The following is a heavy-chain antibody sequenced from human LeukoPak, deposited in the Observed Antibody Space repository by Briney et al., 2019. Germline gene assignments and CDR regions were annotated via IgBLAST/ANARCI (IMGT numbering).Heavy chain of an antibody. CDR3: ARVSGSSWYGHYFDY. V-gene: IGHV3-48*01. D-gene: IGHD6-13*01. Sequence: GGSLRLSCAASGFTFSSYSMNWVRQAPGKGLEWVSYISSSSSTIYYADSVKGRFTISRDNAKNSQYLQMNSLRAEDTAVYYCARVSGSSWYGHYFDYWGQGTLVTVSS. CDR2: ISSSSSTI. CDR1: GFTFSSYS. J-gene: IGHJ4*02.